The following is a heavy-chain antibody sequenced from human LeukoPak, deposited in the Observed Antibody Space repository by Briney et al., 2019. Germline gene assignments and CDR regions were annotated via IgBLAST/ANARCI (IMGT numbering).Heavy chain of an antibody. J-gene: IGHJ4*02. D-gene: IGHD1-26*01. CDR3: AGAISKGAGIGS. Sequence: GESLRLSCAASGFSFSSYGMHWVRQAPGKGLEWVAVISYDGSNKYYADSVKGRFTISRDNSKNTLYLQMNSLTVEDTATYYCAGAISKGAGIGSWGQGTLVTVSS. V-gene: IGHV3-30*03. CDR2: ISYDGSNK. CDR1: GFSFSSYG.